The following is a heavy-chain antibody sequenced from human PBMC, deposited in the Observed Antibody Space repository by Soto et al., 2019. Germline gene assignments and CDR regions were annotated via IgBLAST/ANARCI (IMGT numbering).Heavy chain of an antibody. Sequence: QLQLQESGPGLVKPSETLSLTCTVSGGSISSSSYYWGWIRQPPGKGLEWIGSIYYSGSTYYNPSLKSRVTISVDTSKNQFSLKLSSVTAADTAVYYCARHEWQYNWNYFLYWGQGTLVTVSS. CDR3: ARHEWQYNWNYFLY. CDR1: GGSISSSSYY. CDR2: IYYSGST. D-gene: IGHD1-20*01. J-gene: IGHJ4*02. V-gene: IGHV4-39*01.